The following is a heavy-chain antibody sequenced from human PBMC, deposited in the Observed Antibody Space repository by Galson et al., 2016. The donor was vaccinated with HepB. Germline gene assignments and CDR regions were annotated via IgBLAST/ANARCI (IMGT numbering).Heavy chain of an antibody. CDR1: GYTFTNYA. CDR3: AREGSYYTLDY. V-gene: IGHV1-3*01. Sequence: SVKVSCKAPGYTFTNYAMHWVRQAPGQRLEWMGWINPGNGYTKYSQKFQGRVTISRDTSARTAYMELSSLISEDTAVYYCAREGSYYTLDYWGQGTLVTVSS. D-gene: IGHD1-26*01. CDR2: INPGNGYT. J-gene: IGHJ4*02.